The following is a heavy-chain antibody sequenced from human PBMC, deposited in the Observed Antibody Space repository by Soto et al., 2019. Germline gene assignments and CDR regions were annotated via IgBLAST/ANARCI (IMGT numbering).Heavy chain of an antibody. Sequence: QVLLVQSGAEMKKPGSSVKVSCKASGGTFSTSSINWVRQAPGQRPEWMGNILPIFGTADYAQKFQGRVTITADKSTNTAYMELRSLLSEDTAVYYCARGHEFGGNSDALDIWGQGPLVTVFS. J-gene: IGHJ3*02. CDR2: ILPIFGTA. V-gene: IGHV1-69*14. CDR1: GGTFSTSS. CDR3: ARGHEFGGNSDALDI. D-gene: IGHD2-21*02.